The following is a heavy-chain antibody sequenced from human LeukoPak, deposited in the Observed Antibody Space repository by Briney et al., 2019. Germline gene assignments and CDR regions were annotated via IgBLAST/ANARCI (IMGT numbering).Heavy chain of an antibody. D-gene: IGHD5-18*01. CDR3: ARIHNDYGDC. J-gene: IGHJ4*02. V-gene: IGHV3-7*01. Sequence: GGSLRLSCGASGFTFSNFWMNWVRQAPGKGLEWVANINRDGSEKYYVDSAKGRFTISRDNAKNSLYLQMNSLRAEDTAVYYCARIHNDYGDCWGQGTLVTVSS. CDR2: INRDGSEK. CDR1: GFTFSNFW.